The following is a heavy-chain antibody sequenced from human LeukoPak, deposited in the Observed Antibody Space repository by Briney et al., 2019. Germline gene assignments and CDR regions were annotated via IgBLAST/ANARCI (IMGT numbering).Heavy chain of an antibody. CDR1: GFTFSSYE. D-gene: IGHD3-9*01. CDR3: ARGGTRHYDILTGYYLITHYFDY. CDR2: ISSSGSTI. V-gene: IGHV3-48*03. J-gene: IGHJ4*02. Sequence: PGGSLRLPCAASGFTFSSYEMNWVRQAPGKGLEWVSYISSSGSTIYYADSVKGRFTISRDNAKNSLYLQMNSLRAEDTAVYYCARGGTRHYDILTGYYLITHYFDYWGQGTLVTVSS.